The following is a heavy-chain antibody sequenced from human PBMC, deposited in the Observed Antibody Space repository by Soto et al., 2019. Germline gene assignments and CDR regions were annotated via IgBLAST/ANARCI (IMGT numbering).Heavy chain of an antibody. CDR1: GGLFSSFA. J-gene: IGHJ4*02. V-gene: IGHV1-69*13. CDR2: IIPVFGTT. D-gene: IGHD3-16*01. CDR3: ARGGGPYVWFNEF. Sequence: GASVKVSCKDSGGLFSSFAISWVRQAPGQGLEWMGGIIPVFGTTNYAQKFQGRVTITADESTSTAYMELSSLTSDDTAMYYCARGGGPYVWFNEFWGQGTQVTVSS.